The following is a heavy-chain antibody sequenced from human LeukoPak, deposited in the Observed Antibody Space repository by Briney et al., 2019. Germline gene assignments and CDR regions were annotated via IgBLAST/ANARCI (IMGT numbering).Heavy chain of an antibody. Sequence: PGGSLRLSCAASGFTFSDYYMSWIRQAPGEGLEWVSYISSSSSYTNYADSVKGRFTISRDNAKNSLYLQMNSLRAEDTAVYYCVRDMDTAMVIDYWGRGTLVTVSS. CDR1: GFTFSDYY. CDR3: VRDMDTAMVIDY. J-gene: IGHJ4*02. V-gene: IGHV3-11*06. CDR2: ISSSSSYT. D-gene: IGHD5-18*01.